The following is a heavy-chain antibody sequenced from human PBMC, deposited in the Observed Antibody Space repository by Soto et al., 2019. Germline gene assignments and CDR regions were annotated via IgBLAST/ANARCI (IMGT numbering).Heavy chain of an antibody. J-gene: IGHJ6*02. V-gene: IGHV1-69*13. CDR3: ARVDTYDILTALVYGMDV. CDR1: GGTFSSYA. Sequence: GASVKVSCKASGGTFSSYAISWVRQAPGQGLEWMGGIIPIFGTANYAQKFQGRVTITADESTSTAYMELSSLRSEDTAVYYCARVDTYDILTALVYGMDVWGQGTTVTVSS. CDR2: IIPIFGTA. D-gene: IGHD3-9*01.